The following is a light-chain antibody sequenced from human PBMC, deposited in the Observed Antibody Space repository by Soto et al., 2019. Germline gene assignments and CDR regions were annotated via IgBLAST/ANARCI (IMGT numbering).Light chain of an antibody. J-gene: IGLJ2*01. V-gene: IGLV2-14*01. CDR3: SSYRGSDTLI. Sequence: QSVLTQPASVSGSPGQSITISCTGTTSDLGGYNFVSWYQQHPGKAPKLIIYDASNRPSGVSNRFSGPKSGNTASLTISGLQAEDEADYYCSSYRGSDTLILGGGTKLTVL. CDR1: TSDLGGYNF. CDR2: DAS.